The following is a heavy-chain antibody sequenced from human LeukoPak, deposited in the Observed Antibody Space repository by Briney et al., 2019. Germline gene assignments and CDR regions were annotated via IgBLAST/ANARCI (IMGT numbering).Heavy chain of an antibody. V-gene: IGHV4-38-2*02. CDR1: GYSISSGYY. J-gene: IGHJ4*02. Sequence: SETLSLTCTVSGYSISSGYYWGWIRPPPGKGLEWIGSIYHSGSTYYNPSLKSRVTISVDTSKNRFSLKLSSVTAADTAVYYCARSRWLQIDYWGQGTLVTVSS. CDR3: ARSRWLQIDY. CDR2: IYHSGST. D-gene: IGHD5-24*01.